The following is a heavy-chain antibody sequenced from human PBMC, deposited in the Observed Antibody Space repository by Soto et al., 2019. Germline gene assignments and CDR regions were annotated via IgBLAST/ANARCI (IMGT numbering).Heavy chain of an antibody. CDR3: AKEQDRYYSDSNAYPTDY. CDR1: GFSFSSYA. V-gene: IGHV3-23*01. Sequence: GGSLRLSCAASGFSFSSYAMSWVRQAPGRGLEWVSGISGRGDTTYYADSVKGRFTISRDNSKNTLYLQMNSLRAEDTAVYSCAKEQDRYYSDSNAYPTDYWGQGTLVTVSS. D-gene: IGHD3-22*01. J-gene: IGHJ4*02. CDR2: ISGRGDTT.